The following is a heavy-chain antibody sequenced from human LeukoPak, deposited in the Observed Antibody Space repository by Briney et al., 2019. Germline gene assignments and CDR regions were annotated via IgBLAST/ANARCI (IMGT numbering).Heavy chain of an antibody. D-gene: IGHD2-2*01. V-gene: IGHV4-34*01. CDR3: ARDRYCSSTSCAYYYYYGMDV. CDR2: INHSGST. J-gene: IGHJ6*02. CDR1: GGFFSGYY. Sequence: PSETLSLTCAVYGGFFSGYYWSWIRQPPGKGLEWIGEINHSGSTNYNPSLKSRVTISVDTSKNQFSLKLSSVTAADTAVYYCARDRYCSSTSCAYYYYYGMDVWGQGTTVTVSS.